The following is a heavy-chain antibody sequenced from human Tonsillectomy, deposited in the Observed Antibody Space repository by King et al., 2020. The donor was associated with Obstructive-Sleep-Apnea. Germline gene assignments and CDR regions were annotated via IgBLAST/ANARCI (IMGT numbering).Heavy chain of an antibody. CDR1: GGTFSSYA. V-gene: IGHV1-69*12. CDR2: IIPIFGTA. D-gene: IGHD2-15*01. J-gene: IGHJ6*02. CDR3: ASRLLPVMYYYYYGMDV. Sequence: QLVQSGAEVKKPGSSVKVSCKASGGTFSSYAISWVRQAPGQGLEWMGGIIPIFGTANYAQKFQGRVRITADESTSTAYMELSSLRSEDTAVYYCASRLLPVMYYYYYGMDVWGQGTTVTVSS.